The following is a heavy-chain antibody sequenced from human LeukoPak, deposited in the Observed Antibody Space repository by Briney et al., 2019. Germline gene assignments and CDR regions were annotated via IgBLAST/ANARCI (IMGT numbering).Heavy chain of an antibody. V-gene: IGHV1-2*02. Sequence: ASVKVSCKASGYTFTGYYMHWARQAPGQGLEWMGWINPNSGGTNYAQKFQGRVTMTRDTSISTAYMELSRLRSDDTAVYYCARAPRYSENLVDPWGQGTLVTVSS. CDR3: ARAPRYSENLVDP. CDR1: GYTFTGYY. CDR2: INPNSGGT. J-gene: IGHJ5*02. D-gene: IGHD1-26*01.